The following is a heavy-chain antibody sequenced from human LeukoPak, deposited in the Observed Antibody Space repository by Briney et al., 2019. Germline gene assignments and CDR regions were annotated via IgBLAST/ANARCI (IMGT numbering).Heavy chain of an antibody. CDR3: ARVEAYNSSWYSGVDS. CDR1: GYTFTNYD. Sequence: VASVKVSCKASGYTFTNYDINWVRQATGQGLEWMGWMNPNSGKTANAQKFQGRLTMTGNTSISTAYMELSSLRSEDTAVYYCARVEAYNSSWYSGVDSWGRGTLVTVSS. D-gene: IGHD6-13*01. V-gene: IGHV1-8*01. CDR2: MNPNSGKT. J-gene: IGHJ4*02.